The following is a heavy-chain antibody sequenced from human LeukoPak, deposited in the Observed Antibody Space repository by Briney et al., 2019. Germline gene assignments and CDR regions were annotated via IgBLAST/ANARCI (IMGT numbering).Heavy chain of an antibody. CDR2: ISSSSSYI. CDR3: ARGTISVLRFLEWSPGYFDY. V-gene: IGHV3-21*01. J-gene: IGHJ4*02. Sequence: GGSLRLSCAASGFTFSSYSMNWVRQASGKGLEWVSSISSSSSYIYYADSVKGRFTISRDNAKNSLYLQMNSLRAEDTAVYYCARGTISVLRFLEWSPGYFDYWGQGTLVTVSS. CDR1: GFTFSSYS. D-gene: IGHD3-3*01.